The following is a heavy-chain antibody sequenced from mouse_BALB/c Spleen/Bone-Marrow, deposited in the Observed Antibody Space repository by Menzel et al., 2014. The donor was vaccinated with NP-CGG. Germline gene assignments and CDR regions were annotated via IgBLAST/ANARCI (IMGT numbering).Heavy chain of an antibody. CDR3: ASYRYAWYFDV. Sequence: VQLQQSRAELVKPGASVKLSCTASGFNIKDTYLHWVKQRPEQGLEWIGRIDPANGNTKYDPKFQGKATIIADTSSNTAYLQLSSLTSEDTAVYYCASYRYAWYFDVWGAGTTVTVSS. CDR2: IDPANGNT. V-gene: IGHV14-3*02. CDR1: GFNIKDTY. D-gene: IGHD2-14*01. J-gene: IGHJ1*01.